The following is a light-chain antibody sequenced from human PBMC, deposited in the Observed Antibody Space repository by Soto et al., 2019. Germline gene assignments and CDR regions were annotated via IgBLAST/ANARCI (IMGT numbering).Light chain of an antibody. V-gene: IGLV1-40*01. CDR2: GNS. Sequence: QSVLTQPPSVSGAPGQSITISCTGSSSNIGAGYDVHWYQQLPGIVPKLLMYGNSNRPSGVPDRFSGSKSGNTASLTISGLQAEDEADYYCSSYTSSSTLDVFGTGTKVTVL. CDR3: SSYTSSSTLDV. CDR1: SSNIGAGYD. J-gene: IGLJ1*01.